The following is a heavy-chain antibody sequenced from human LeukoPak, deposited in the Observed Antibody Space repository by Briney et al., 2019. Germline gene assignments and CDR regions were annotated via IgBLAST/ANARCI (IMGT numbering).Heavy chain of an antibody. J-gene: IGHJ1*01. D-gene: IGHD3-22*01. Sequence: ASVKVSCKASGYTFTSYYMHWVRQAPGQGLEWMGIINPSGGSTSYAQKFQGRVTMTRDTSTSTVYMELSSLRSEDTAVYYCARAESSGYYMRAEYFQHWGQGTLVTVSS. CDR3: ARAESSGYYMRAEYFQH. CDR2: INPSGGST. CDR1: GYTFTSYY. V-gene: IGHV1-46*01.